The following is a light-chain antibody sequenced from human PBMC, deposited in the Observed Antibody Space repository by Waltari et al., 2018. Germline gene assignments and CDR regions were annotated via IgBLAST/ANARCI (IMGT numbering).Light chain of an antibody. CDR3: QQSYRAPQT. V-gene: IGKV1-39*01. CDR1: QSISTS. J-gene: IGKJ4*01. CDR2: AAS. Sequence: IQVTQSPSSLSASVGDRVTTTCPTSQSISTSLNWYQQKPGKPPKLLIFAASALQSGVSSRFSGSGSQTDFTLTIRNLQPEDFATYYCQQSYRAPQTFGGGTK.